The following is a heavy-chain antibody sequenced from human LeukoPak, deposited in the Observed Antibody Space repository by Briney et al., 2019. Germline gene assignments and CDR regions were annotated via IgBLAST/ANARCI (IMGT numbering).Heavy chain of an antibody. D-gene: IGHD2-2*01. Sequence: ESGPTLVNPTQTLTLTCTFSGFSLSTSGVGVGWIRQPPGKALEWLALIYWDDDKRYSPSLKSRLTITKDTSKNQVVLTMTNMDPVDTAAYYCAVVPAAYDAFDVWGQGTMVTVSS. CDR1: GFSLSTSGVG. CDR2: IYWDDDK. J-gene: IGHJ3*01. V-gene: IGHV2-5*02. CDR3: AVVPAAYDAFDV.